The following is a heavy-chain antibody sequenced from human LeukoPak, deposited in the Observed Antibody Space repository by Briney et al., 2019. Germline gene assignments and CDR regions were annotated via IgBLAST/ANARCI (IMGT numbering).Heavy chain of an antibody. Sequence: PSETLSLTCTVSGGSISSSSYYWGWIRQPPGKGLEWIGSIYYSGSTYYNPSLKSRVTISVDTSKNQFSLKLSSVTAADTAVYYCARLGSYCSSTSCHTPPYFDYWGQGTLVTVSS. J-gene: IGHJ4*02. CDR1: GGSISSSSYY. V-gene: IGHV4-39*01. D-gene: IGHD2-2*02. CDR3: ARLGSYCSSTSCHTPPYFDY. CDR2: IYYSGST.